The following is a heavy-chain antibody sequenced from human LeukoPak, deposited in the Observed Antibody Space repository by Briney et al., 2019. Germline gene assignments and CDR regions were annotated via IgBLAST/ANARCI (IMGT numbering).Heavy chain of an antibody. CDR3: AKDITMIVVVNAFDI. Sequence: GGSLRLSCAASGFTFSSYEMNWVRQAPGKGLEWVSYISSSGSTIYYADSVKGRFTISRDNAKNTLYLQMNSLRAEDTAVYYCAKDITMIVVVNAFDIWGQGTMVTVSS. V-gene: IGHV3-48*03. CDR1: GFTFSSYE. J-gene: IGHJ3*02. CDR2: ISSSGSTI. D-gene: IGHD3-22*01.